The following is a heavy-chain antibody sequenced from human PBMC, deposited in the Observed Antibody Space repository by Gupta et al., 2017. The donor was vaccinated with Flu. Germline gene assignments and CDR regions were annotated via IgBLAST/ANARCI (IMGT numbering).Heavy chain of an antibody. D-gene: IGHD2-2*01. CDR3: TTPRYCTRTSGGSIDY. J-gene: IGHJ4*02. Sequence: GKGLEWVDRMKSKSEGEKIDYAAHVKGRYTISKDASMGTLYLRMDSMKSEETAVYYCTTPRYCTRTSGGSIDYWGQGTLVTVSS. V-gene: IGHV3-15*01. CDR2: MKSKSEGEKI.